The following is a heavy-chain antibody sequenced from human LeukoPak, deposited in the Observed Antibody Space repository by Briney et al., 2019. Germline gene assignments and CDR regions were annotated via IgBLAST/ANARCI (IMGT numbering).Heavy chain of an antibody. D-gene: IGHD1-14*01. CDR1: GLTFSSYW. CDR3: ATQQGGNPAY. J-gene: IGHJ4*02. V-gene: IGHV3-7*01. Sequence: PWGSQCLSCAASGLTFSSYWKNWARKGQGTGMERVASINHYGNVNYYVNSAKGRFTISRDNAKNMLYLQVNSLRAEDTAVYYCATQQGGNPAYWGQGTLVTVSS. CDR2: INHYGNVN.